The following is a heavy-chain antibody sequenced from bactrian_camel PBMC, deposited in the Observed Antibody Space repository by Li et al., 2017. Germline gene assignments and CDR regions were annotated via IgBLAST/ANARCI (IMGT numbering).Heavy chain of an antibody. D-gene: IGHD1*01. CDR3: ATRAGRPCALSVKYSY. CDR2: ITSGGGGT. J-gene: IGHJ4*01. V-gene: IGHV3S31*01. CDR1: GFTFSNYA. Sequence: VQLVESGGGLVQPGGSLRLSCAASGFTFSNYAMTWVRQAPGKGLEWVSSITSGGGGTSYTDSARGRFSISRDNAKNTLYLQMSSLKPEDTAMYYCATRAGRPCALSVKYSYWGQGTQVTVS.